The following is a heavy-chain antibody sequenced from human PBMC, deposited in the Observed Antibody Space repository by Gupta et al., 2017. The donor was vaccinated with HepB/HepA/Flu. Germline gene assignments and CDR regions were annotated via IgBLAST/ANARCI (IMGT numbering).Heavy chain of an antibody. J-gene: IGHJ4*02. D-gene: IGHD6-19*01. V-gene: IGHV6-1*01. CDR2: TYYRSKWYN. Sequence: QVQLQQSGPGLVKPSQTLSLTCAISGDSVSSNSAAWNWIRQSPSRGLEWLGRTYYRSKWYNDYAVSVKSRITINPDTSKKQFALQLNSVTPEDTAVXYXAREPTGEWLVRFWYYFDYWGQVTLVTVSS. CDR3: AREPTGEWLVRFWYYFDY. CDR1: GDSVSSNSAA.